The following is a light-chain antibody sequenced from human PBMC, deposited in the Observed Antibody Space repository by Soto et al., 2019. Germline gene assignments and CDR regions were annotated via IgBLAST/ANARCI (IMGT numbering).Light chain of an antibody. CDR2: DVS. CDR1: SSDVGGYNY. Sequence: QSALTQPASVSGSPGQSITISCTGTSSDVGGYNYVSWYQQHPGKAPKLMIYDVSNRPSGVSNRFSGSKSGNTASLTISGLQAEDKADYYCSSYTSSSTLVVFGGGPKLTVL. J-gene: IGLJ2*01. CDR3: SSYTSSSTLVV. V-gene: IGLV2-14*01.